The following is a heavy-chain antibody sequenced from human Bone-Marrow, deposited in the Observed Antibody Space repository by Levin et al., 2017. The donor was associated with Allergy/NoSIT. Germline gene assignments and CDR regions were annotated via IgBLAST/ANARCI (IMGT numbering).Heavy chain of an antibody. CDR1: GFTFRNFG. D-gene: IGHD3-9*01. CDR2: ISDDGNKK. CDR3: ARSHRSFDWDTVGDY. Sequence: GESLKISCAASGFTFRNFGMHWVRQAPGKGLEWMAFISDDGNKKYQPDSVKGRFTVTRDNSKNTLYLQMDSLRPEDTAVYFCARSHRSFDWDTVGDYWGQGTLVTVSS. V-gene: IGHV3-30*03. J-gene: IGHJ4*02.